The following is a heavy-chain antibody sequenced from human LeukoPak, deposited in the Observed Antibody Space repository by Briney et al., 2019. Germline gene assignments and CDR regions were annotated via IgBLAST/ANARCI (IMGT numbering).Heavy chain of an antibody. V-gene: IGHV3-21*04. CDR3: ARGVPQRRVFDP. J-gene: IGHJ5*02. CDR2: ISSSSSYI. CDR1: GFTFSSYS. D-gene: IGHD1-1*01. Sequence: GGSLRLSCAASGFTFSSYSMNWVRQAPGKGLEWVSSISSSSSYIYYADSVKGRFTISRDNAKNSLYLQMNSLRAEDTAVYYCARGVPQRRVFDPWGQGTLVTVSS.